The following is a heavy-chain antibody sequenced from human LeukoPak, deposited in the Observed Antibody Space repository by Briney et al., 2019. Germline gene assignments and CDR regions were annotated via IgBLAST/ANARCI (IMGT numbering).Heavy chain of an antibody. Sequence: GESLKISCEVYGYSFTTYWLGWVRRMPGKGLEWMGTFNPADSDIRYSPSFQGQVTISADKSISTAYLQWSSLKASDTAIYYCARHVSSSRVAFDIWGQGTMVTVSS. CDR3: ARHVSSSRVAFDI. D-gene: IGHD2-2*01. CDR2: FNPADSDI. J-gene: IGHJ3*02. V-gene: IGHV5-51*01. CDR1: GYSFTTYW.